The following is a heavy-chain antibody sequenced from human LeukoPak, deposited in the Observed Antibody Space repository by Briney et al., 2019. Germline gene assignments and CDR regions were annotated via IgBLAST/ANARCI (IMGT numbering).Heavy chain of an antibody. CDR3: AKDRRSSGWYENYYYYYGMDV. V-gene: IGHV3-23*01. CDR2: ISGSGGST. CDR1: GFTFSCCS. D-gene: IGHD6-19*01. Sequence: GGSLRLSCAASGFTFSCCSMSWVRQAPGKGLEWVSAISGSGGSTYYADSVKGRFTISRDNSKNTLYLQMNSLRAEDTAVYYCAKDRRSSGWYENYYYYYGMDVWGQGTTVTVSS. J-gene: IGHJ6*02.